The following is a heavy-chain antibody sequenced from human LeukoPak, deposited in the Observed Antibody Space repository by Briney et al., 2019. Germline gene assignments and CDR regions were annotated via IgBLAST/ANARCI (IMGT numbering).Heavy chain of an antibody. J-gene: IGHJ3*02. CDR3: AVHCSSTSGYRKIDAFDI. CDR1: GGTFSSYA. Sequence: SVKVSCKASGGTFSSYAFSWVRQAPGHGLEWMGGIIPIFGTANYAQTFQGRVTMTADASPTTAYMELSSLRSEDTAVYYCAVHCSSTSGYRKIDAFDIWGQGTMVTVSS. D-gene: IGHD2-2*01. V-gene: IGHV1-69*01. CDR2: IIPIFGTA.